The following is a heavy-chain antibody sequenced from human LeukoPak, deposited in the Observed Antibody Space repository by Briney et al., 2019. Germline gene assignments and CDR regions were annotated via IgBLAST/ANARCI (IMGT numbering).Heavy chain of an antibody. D-gene: IGHD5-18*01. J-gene: IGHJ4*02. V-gene: IGHV1-24*01. CDR2: FDPEDGET. Sequence: GASVKVSCKVSGYTLTELPMHWVRQAPGKGLEWMGGFDPEDGETIYAQKFQGRVTMTEDTSTDTAYMELSSLRSEDTAVYYCATEGYSYGPTYYFDYWGQGTLVTVSS. CDR1: GYTLTELP. CDR3: ATEGYSYGPTYYFDY.